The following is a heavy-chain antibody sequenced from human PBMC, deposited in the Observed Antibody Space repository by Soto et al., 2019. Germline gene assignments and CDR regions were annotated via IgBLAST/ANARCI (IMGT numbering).Heavy chain of an antibody. J-gene: IGHJ6*02. V-gene: IGHV3-7*03. D-gene: IGHD3-3*01. CDR2: IKQDGSEE. CDR3: VRPHFDSWSFDSYGRGV. CDR1: GQTFNRYW. Sequence: DVQLAESGGGLVQPGGSLRLSCVASGQTFNRYWMSWVRQAPGKGLEWVANIKQDGSEEYYVDSVKCRFTISRDNAKKSLYLQMNSLRAEDTAMYYCVRPHFDSWSFDSYGRGVWGQGTMVIVSS.